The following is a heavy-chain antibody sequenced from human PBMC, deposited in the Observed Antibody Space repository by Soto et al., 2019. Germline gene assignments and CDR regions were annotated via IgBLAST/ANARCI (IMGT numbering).Heavy chain of an antibody. CDR2: INPSGGRT. Sequence: QVQLVQSGAEVKKPGASVKVSCKASGYTFTNYYVHWVRQAPGQGLEWMGVINPSGGRTSYAQNFQGRVTMTRNTPTSTVVMELSSLRSDDTAIYYCAGGPHINAVEHTFDIWGQGRMVTVAS. CDR3: AGGPHINAVEHTFDI. CDR1: GYTFTNYY. V-gene: IGHV1-46*01. J-gene: IGHJ3*02. D-gene: IGHD2-2*01.